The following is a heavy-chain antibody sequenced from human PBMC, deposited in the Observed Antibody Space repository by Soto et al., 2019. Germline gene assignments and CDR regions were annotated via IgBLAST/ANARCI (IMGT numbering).Heavy chain of an antibody. V-gene: IGHV4-59*01. Sequence: SETLSLTCTVSGGSISSYYWSWIRQPPGKGLEWIGYISYTGSTDYNPSLKSRVTISIDTSRNQFSLKLSSVTAADTAVYYCVRVGGTYYSGLDYWGQGTRVTVSS. CDR3: VRVGGTYYSGLDY. J-gene: IGHJ4*02. CDR1: GGSISSYY. CDR2: ISYTGST. D-gene: IGHD1-26*01.